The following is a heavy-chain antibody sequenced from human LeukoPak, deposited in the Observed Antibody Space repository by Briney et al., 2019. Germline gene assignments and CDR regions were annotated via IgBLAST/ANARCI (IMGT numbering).Heavy chain of an antibody. CDR3: ARPTVVAHDGDAFDI. CDR1: GFTFNTYT. D-gene: IGHD3-22*01. J-gene: IGHJ3*02. CDR2: ISGSSGII. V-gene: IGHV3-48*01. Sequence: GGSLRLSCAASGFTFNTYTMNWVRQAPGKGLEWVSYISGSSGIIDYADSVRGRFTISRDNAKNSLYLQMNSLRAEDTAVYYCARPTVVAHDGDAFDIWGQGTMVTVSS.